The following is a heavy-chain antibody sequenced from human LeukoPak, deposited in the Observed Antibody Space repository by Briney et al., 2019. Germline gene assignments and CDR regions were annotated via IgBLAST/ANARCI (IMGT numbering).Heavy chain of an antibody. J-gene: IGHJ6*02. CDR2: IKQDGREK. V-gene: IGHV3-7*01. D-gene: IGHD2-21*02. CDR3: ASDVCGDCYWCYYGMDV. CDR1: GFTVSSYW. Sequence: AGGSLRLSCAASGFTVSSYWMSWVRQAPGKGLDGVANIKQDGREKYYVDSVKGRFTISRDNAKNSLYLQMSSLRAEDTAVYYCASDVCGDCYWCYYGMDVWGQGATVTVSS.